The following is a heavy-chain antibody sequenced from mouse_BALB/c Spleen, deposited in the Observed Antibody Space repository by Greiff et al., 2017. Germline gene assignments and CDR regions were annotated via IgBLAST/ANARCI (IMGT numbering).Heavy chain of an antibody. CDR3: ARDFTTVVARPFDY. CDR1: GFTFSSYA. V-gene: IGHV5-6-5*01. CDR2: ISSGGST. J-gene: IGHJ2*01. Sequence: EVQLVESGGGLVKPGGSLKLSCAASGFTFSSYAMSWVRQTPEKRLEWVASISSGGSTYYPDSVKGRFTISRDNARNILYLQMSSLRSEDTAMYYCARDFTTVVARPFDYWGQGTTLTVSS. D-gene: IGHD1-1*01.